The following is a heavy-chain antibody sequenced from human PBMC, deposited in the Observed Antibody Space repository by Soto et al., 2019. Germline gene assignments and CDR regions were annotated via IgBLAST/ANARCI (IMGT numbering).Heavy chain of an antibody. Sequence: SETLSLTCTVSGGSISSYYWSWIRQPPGKGLEWIGYIYYRGSTNYNPSLKSRVTISVDTSKNQFSLKLSSVTAADTAVYYCARGAGDYYDSSGYYYYYYGMDVWGQGTTVTVSS. D-gene: IGHD3-22*01. CDR2: IYYRGST. CDR1: GGSISSYY. J-gene: IGHJ6*02. V-gene: IGHV4-59*01. CDR3: ARGAGDYYDSSGYYYYYYGMDV.